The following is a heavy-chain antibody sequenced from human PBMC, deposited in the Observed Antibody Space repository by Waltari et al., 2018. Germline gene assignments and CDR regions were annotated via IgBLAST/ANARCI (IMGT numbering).Heavy chain of an antibody. Sequence: GLEWMGIIYPGDSDTRYSPSFQGQVTISADKSISTAYLQWSSLKASDTAMYYCARSSGRELGNFDYWGQGTLVTVSS. J-gene: IGHJ4*02. CDR3: ARSSGRELGNFDY. CDR2: IYPGDSDT. D-gene: IGHD1-26*01. V-gene: IGHV5-51*01.